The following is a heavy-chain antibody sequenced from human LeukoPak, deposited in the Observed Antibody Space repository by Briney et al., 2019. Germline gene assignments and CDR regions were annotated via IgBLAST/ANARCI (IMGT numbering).Heavy chain of an antibody. Sequence: GGSLRLSCAASGFTFDDYAMHWVRQAPGKGLEWVSGISWNSGSIGYADSVKGRFTISRDNAKSSLYLQMNSLRAEDTALYYCAKDLKYYYDSSSTSWGQGTLVTVSS. V-gene: IGHV3-9*01. D-gene: IGHD3-22*01. CDR1: GFTFDDYA. J-gene: IGHJ5*02. CDR2: ISWNSGSI. CDR3: AKDLKYYYDSSSTS.